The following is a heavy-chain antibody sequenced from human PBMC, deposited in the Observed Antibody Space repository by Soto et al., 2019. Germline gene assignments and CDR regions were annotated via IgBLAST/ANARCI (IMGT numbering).Heavy chain of an antibody. CDR1: GYTLTAYY. J-gene: IGHJ4*02. V-gene: IGHV1-2*02. CDR3: ATDEYGAFAF. CDR2: IDPRSGVT. Sequence: VDSVKVSCKPYGYTLTAYYIHWVRQAPGQGLECLGWIDPRSGVTDYAQNFQGRVIMTRDTSIKTVYMELSWLTSDDTAVYYCATDEYGAFAFWRQGTLVAVTA. D-gene: IGHD4-17*01.